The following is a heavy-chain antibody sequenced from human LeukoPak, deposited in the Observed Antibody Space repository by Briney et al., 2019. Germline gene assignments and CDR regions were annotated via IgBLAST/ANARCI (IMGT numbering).Heavy chain of an antibody. CDR1: GLTFSTSW. Sequence: GGSLKIPCETSGLTFSTSWIVWVRQLPGAGREGVGAIYPDDSGTRYSQSFQGQVRISADKSDRTAYLESASLKASDTATYYCARHRAAEGPINCFNPWGQGTLVTVSS. V-gene: IGHV5-51*01. J-gene: IGHJ5*02. CDR3: ARHRAAEGPINCFNP. CDR2: IYPDDSGT. D-gene: IGHD3-10*01.